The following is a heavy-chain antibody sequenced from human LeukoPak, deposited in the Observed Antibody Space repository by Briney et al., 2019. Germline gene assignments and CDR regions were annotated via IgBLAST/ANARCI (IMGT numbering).Heavy chain of an antibody. D-gene: IGHD6-13*01. V-gene: IGHV1-69*06. CDR3: ARGVYTTGGYYQYFYYMDV. J-gene: IGHJ6*03. CDR2: IIPVFGAN. Sequence: SVKVSCKASGRIFSSSAISWVGQAPGQGLEGMGGIIPVFGANNYAQKFKGRVTITADKSTRTAYMELSSLRSDDTAVYYCARGVYTTGGYYQYFYYMDVWGKGTPVTVSS. CDR1: GRIFSSSA.